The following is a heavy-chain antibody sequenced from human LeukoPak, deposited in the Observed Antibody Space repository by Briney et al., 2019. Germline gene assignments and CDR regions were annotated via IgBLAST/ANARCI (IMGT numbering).Heavy chain of an antibody. Sequence: SETLSLTCTVSGGSISSSSYYWGWIRQPPGKGLEWIGSIYYSGSTYYNPSLKSRVTISVDTSKNQFSLKLSSVTAADTAVYYCARGEVMDIEARKAMTGFDPWGQGTLVTVSS. CDR3: ARGEVMDIEARKAMTGFDP. D-gene: IGHD5-12*01. CDR1: GGSISSSSYY. V-gene: IGHV4-39*01. CDR2: IYYSGST. J-gene: IGHJ5*02.